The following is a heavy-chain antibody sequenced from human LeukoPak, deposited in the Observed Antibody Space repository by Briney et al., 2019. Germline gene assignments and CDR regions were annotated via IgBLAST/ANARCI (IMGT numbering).Heavy chain of an antibody. CDR1: GGSFSGYY. D-gene: IGHD4-17*01. J-gene: IGHJ6*02. V-gene: IGHV4-34*01. CDR2: INHSGST. CDR3: ARENYGDDLDYYYGMDV. Sequence: PSETLSLTCAVYGGSFSGYYWSWIRQPPGKGLEWIGEINHSGSTNYNPSLKSRVTISVDTSKNQFSLKLSSVTAADTAVYYCARENYGDDLDYYYGMDVWGQGTTVTVSS.